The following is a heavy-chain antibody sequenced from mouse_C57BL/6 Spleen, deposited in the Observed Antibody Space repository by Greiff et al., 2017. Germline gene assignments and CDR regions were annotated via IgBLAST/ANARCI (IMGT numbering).Heavy chain of an antibody. CDR3: ARGKEDSSGSLFAY. V-gene: IGHV1-64*01. Sequence: VKLQQPGAELVKPGASVKLSCKASGYTFTSYWMHWVKQRPGQGLEWIGMIHPNSGSTNYNEKFKSKATLTVDKSSSTAYMQLSSLTSEDSAVYYCARGKEDSSGSLFAYWGQGTLVTVSA. D-gene: IGHD3-2*02. J-gene: IGHJ3*01. CDR1: GYTFTSYW. CDR2: IHPNSGST.